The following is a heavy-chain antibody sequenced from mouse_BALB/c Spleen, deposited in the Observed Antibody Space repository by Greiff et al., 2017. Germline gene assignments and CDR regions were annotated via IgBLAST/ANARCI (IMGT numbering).Heavy chain of an antibody. CDR1: GYTFTSYW. D-gene: IGHD2-1*01. V-gene: IGHV1-5*01. CDR2: IYPGNSDT. CDR3: TRGDGNYEGYFDV. J-gene: IGHJ1*01. Sequence: VQLQQSGTVLARPGASVKMSCKASGYTFTSYWMHWVKQRPGQGLEWIGAIYPGNSDTSYNQKFKGKAKLTAVTSTSTAYMELSSLTNEDSAVYYCTRGDGNYEGYFDVWGAGTTVTVSS.